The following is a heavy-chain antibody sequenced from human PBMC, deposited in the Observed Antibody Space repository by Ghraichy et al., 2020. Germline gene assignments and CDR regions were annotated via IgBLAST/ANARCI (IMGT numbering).Heavy chain of an antibody. V-gene: IGHV4-38-2*02. Sequence: SQTLSLTCTVSGYSISSGYYWGWIRQPPGKGLEWIGSIYHSGSTYYNPSLKSRVTISVDTSKNQFSLKLSSVTAADTAVYYCARGWENYWGQRTLVTVSS. CDR3: ARGWENY. D-gene: IGHD1-26*01. J-gene: IGHJ4*02. CDR1: GYSISSGYY. CDR2: IYHSGST.